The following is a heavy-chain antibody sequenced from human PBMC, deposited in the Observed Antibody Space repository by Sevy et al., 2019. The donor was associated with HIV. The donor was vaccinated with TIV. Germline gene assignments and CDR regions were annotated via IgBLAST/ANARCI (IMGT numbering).Heavy chain of an antibody. CDR2: INTGNGNT. CDR3: ARRGYPGLSQFDP. Sequence: ASVKVSCKASGYTFTSYAMHWVRQAPGQRLEWMGWINTGNGNTKYPQKFQGRVTITRDTSASTAYMELSSLRSEDTAVYYCARRGYPGLSQFDPWGQGTLVTVSS. CDR1: GYTFTSYA. D-gene: IGHD1-1*01. J-gene: IGHJ5*02. V-gene: IGHV1-3*04.